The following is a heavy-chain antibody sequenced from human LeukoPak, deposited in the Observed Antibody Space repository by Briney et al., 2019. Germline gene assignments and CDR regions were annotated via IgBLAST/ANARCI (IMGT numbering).Heavy chain of an antibody. CDR1: GFTFNSYA. CDR3: AKLDTSATGDY. Sequence: GGSLRLSCAASGFTFNSYAMSWVRQAPGKGLEWVSIISGGGGSTSYADSVKGRFTISRDNSKNTLYLQMNSPRAEDTAVYYCAKLDTSATGDYWGQGTLVTVSS. CDR2: ISGGGGST. J-gene: IGHJ4*02. D-gene: IGHD5-18*01. V-gene: IGHV3-23*01.